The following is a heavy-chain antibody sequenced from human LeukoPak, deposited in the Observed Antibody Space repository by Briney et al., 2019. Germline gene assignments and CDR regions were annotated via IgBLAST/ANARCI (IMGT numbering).Heavy chain of an antibody. D-gene: IGHD3/OR15-3a*01. CDR1: GYSISSGYY. CDR2: IHHTGST. J-gene: IGHJ3*02. V-gene: IGHV4-38-2*01. CDR3: ARGLSLIRAFDM. Sequence: PSETLSLTCAVSGYSISSGYYWGWIRQPPGKGLEWIGSIHHTGSTYYNPSLKSRVTISVDTSKNQFSLKLSSVTAADTAVFYCARGLSLIRAFDMWGQGTMVTVSS.